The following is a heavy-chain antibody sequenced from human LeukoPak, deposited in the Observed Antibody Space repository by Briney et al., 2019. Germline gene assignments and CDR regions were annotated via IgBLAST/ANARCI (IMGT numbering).Heavy chain of an antibody. D-gene: IGHD3-3*01. CDR2: ISSSSSTI. CDR1: GFTFSSYS. CDR3: ARAEYDFWSRYYYMDV. Sequence: PGGSLRLSCAASGFTFSSYSMNWVRQAPGKGLEWVSYISSSSSTIYYADSVKGRFTISRDNAKNSLYLQMNSLRAEDTAEYYCARAEYDFWSRYYYMDVWGKGTTVTVSS. V-gene: IGHV3-48*01. J-gene: IGHJ6*03.